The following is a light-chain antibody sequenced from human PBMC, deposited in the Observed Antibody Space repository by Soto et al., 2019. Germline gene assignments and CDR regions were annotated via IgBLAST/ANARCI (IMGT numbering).Light chain of an antibody. J-gene: IGLJ1*01. Sequence: QSALTQPASVSGSPGQSITISCTGTSSDVGGYNYVSWYQQHPGKAPKLMIYDVRNRPSGVSNRFSGSKSGNTASLTISGLHTEDEADYYCSSYVSSSTLVFGTGTKVTVL. V-gene: IGLV2-14*01. CDR2: DVR. CDR3: SSYVSSSTLV. CDR1: SSDVGGYNY.